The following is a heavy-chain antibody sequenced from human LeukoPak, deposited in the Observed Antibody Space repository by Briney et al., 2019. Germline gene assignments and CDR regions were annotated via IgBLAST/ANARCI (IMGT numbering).Heavy chain of an antibody. CDR3: ARGRYYYGMDV. V-gene: IGHV4-59*12. CDR1: GGSISSYY. J-gene: IGHJ6*02. CDR2: ISDIGSI. Sequence: PSETLSLTCTVSGGSISSYYWGWLRQPPGKGLEWIAYISDIGSINYNPSLKSRVTISLDTSKNQFSLKLSSVTAADTAVYYCARGRYYYGMDVWGQGTTVTVSS.